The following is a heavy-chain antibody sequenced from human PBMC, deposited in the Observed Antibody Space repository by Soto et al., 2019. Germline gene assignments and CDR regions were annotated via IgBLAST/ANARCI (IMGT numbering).Heavy chain of an antibody. D-gene: IGHD1-1*01. CDR2: IKSKTDGGTT. J-gene: IGHJ6*03. V-gene: IGHV3-15*01. Sequence: GGSLRLSCAASGFTFSNAWMSWVRQAPGKGLEWVGRIKSKTDGGTTDYAAPVKGRFTISRDDSKNTLYLQMNSLKTEDTAVYYCTTDPPNWHDVSPQYYYYYYMDVWGKGTTVTVSS. CDR3: TTDPPNWHDVSPQYYYYYYMDV. CDR1: GFTFSNAW.